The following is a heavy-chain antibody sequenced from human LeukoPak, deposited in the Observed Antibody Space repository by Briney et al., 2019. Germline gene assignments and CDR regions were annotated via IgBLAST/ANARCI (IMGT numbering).Heavy chain of an antibody. CDR3: ATDGDCSGGSCSPYYYGMDV. CDR1: GYTLTELS. CDR2: FDPEDGET. Sequence: AASVKVSCKVSGYTLTELSMHWVRQAPGKGLEWMGGFDPEDGETIYAQKFQGRVTMTEDTSTDTAYMELSSLRSEDTAVYYCATDGDCSGGSCSPYYYGMDVWGQGTTVTVSS. D-gene: IGHD2-15*01. J-gene: IGHJ6*02. V-gene: IGHV1-24*01.